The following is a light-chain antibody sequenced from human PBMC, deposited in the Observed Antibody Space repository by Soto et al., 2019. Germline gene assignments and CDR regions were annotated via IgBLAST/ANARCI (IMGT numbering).Light chain of an antibody. V-gene: IGKV1-39*01. Sequence: DIQMTQSPSSLSASVGDRVTITCRASQSISSYLNWYQQKPGKAPKLLIYAASSLQSGVPSRFSGSGSGTDFTLTISSLQPEDFATYYCQQSYTPIRKCGQGTKVDIK. CDR2: AAS. CDR1: QSISSY. J-gene: IGKJ1*01. CDR3: QQSYTPIRK.